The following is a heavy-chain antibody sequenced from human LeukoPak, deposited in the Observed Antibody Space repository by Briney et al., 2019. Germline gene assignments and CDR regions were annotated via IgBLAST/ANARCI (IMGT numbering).Heavy chain of an antibody. V-gene: IGHV3-30-3*01. J-gene: IGHJ4*02. CDR3: ARVGSG. CDR2: ISYDGSNK. Sequence: TGGSLRLSCAASGFTFSSYAMHWVRQAPGKGLEWVAVISYDGSNKYYADSVKGRFTISRDNSKNTLYLQMNSLRAEDTAVYYCARVGSGWGQGTPVTVSS. CDR1: GFTFSSYA.